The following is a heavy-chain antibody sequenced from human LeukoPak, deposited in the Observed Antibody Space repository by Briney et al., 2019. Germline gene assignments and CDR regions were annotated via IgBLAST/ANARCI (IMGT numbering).Heavy chain of an antibody. CDR1: GYTFTSYY. CDR3: ARTRYYYDSSGYSL. Sequence: ASVKVSCKASGYTFTSYYMHWVRQAPGQGLEWMGWINPNSGGTNYAQKFQGRVTMTRDTSISTAYMELSRLRSDDTAVYYCARTRYYYDSSGYSLWGQGTLVTVSS. D-gene: IGHD3-22*01. V-gene: IGHV1-2*02. J-gene: IGHJ4*02. CDR2: INPNSGGT.